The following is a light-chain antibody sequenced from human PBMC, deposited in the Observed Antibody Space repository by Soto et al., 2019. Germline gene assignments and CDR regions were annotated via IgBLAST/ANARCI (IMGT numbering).Light chain of an antibody. CDR1: QSVSSN. J-gene: IGKJ1*01. V-gene: IGKV3-15*01. CDR3: QQYDKWPRT. Sequence: EIVLTQSQATLSVSPGERATLSCLASQSVSSNLAWYQHKPGQSPRLLIYGASARATGIPARFSGGGSGAEYTLTISSLQSEDFAVYYCQQYDKWPRTFGQGTKVDIK. CDR2: GAS.